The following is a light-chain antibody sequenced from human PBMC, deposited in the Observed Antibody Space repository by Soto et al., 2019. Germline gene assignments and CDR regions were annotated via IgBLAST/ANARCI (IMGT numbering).Light chain of an antibody. V-gene: IGKV3-20*01. J-gene: IGKJ2*01. CDR1: QSVRSSY. Sequence: EIVLTQSPDILSLSPGERATLSCRASQSVRSSYLAWYQQRPGQAPRLLLYGASSRATGIPDRFSGDGSGTDFTLTISRLEPEDFAVYYCQQYGSSPGYTFGQGTKLEIK. CDR2: GAS. CDR3: QQYGSSPGYT.